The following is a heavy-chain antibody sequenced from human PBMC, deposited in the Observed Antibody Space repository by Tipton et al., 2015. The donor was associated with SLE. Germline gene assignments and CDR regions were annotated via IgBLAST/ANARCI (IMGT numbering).Heavy chain of an antibody. CDR1: GGSISGYY. J-gene: IGHJ4*02. D-gene: IGHD3-10*01. CDR2: IYTSGST. Sequence: LRLSCAVSGGSISGYYWSWIRQPAGKGLEWIGRIYTSGSTNYNPSLKSRVTISVDTSKNQFSLKLSSVTAADTAVYYCARTEQGTGSYYRLVFEIWGQGTLVTVSS. V-gene: IGHV4-4*07. CDR3: ARTEQGTGSYYRLVFEI.